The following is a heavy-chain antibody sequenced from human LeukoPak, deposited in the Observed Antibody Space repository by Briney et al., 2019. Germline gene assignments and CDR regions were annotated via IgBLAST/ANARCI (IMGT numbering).Heavy chain of an antibody. V-gene: IGHV3-49*04. D-gene: IGHD6-19*01. J-gene: IGHJ4*02. Sequence: GGSLRLSCTASGFTFGDYAMSWVRQAPGKGLEWVGFIRSKAYGGTTEYAASVKGRFTISRDDSKSIAYLQMNSLKTEDTAVYYCTRTPTSYSSGWYAGLSPTDYFDYWGQGTLVTASS. CDR2: IRSKAYGGTT. CDR1: GFTFGDYA. CDR3: TRTPTSYSSGWYAGLSPTDYFDY.